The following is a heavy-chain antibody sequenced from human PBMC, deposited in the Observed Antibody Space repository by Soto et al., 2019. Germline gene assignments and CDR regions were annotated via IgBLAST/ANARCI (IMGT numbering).Heavy chain of an antibody. CDR3: ARRTTVTTISYYYYGMDV. D-gene: IGHD4-17*01. V-gene: IGHV3-30-3*01. CDR1: GFTFSSYA. CDR2: ISYDGSNK. J-gene: IGHJ6*02. Sequence: PGGSLRLSCAASGFTFSSYAMHWVCQAPGKGLEWVAVISYDGSNKYYADSVKGRFTISRDNSKNTLYLQMNSLRAEDTAVYYCARRTTVTTISYYYYGMDVWGQGTTVTVSS.